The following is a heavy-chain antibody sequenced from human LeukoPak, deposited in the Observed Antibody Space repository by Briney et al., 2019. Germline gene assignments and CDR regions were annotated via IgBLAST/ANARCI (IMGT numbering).Heavy chain of an antibody. J-gene: IGHJ2*01. CDR2: ISSSSSYI. CDR1: GFTFSSYS. CDR3: ARSPHDYGDYELNWYFDL. Sequence: GGSLRLSCAASGFTFSSYSMNWVRQAPGKGLECVSSISSSSSYIYYADSVKGRFTISRDNAKNSLYLQMNSLRGEDTAVKYCARSPHDYGDYELNWYFDLWGRGTLVTVSS. D-gene: IGHD4-17*01. V-gene: IGHV3-21*01.